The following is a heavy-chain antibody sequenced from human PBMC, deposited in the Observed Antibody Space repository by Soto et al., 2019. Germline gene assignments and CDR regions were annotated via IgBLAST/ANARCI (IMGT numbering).Heavy chain of an antibody. CDR3: ARKPMVRGVTSPFDY. V-gene: IGHV4-34*01. CDR2: INHSGST. D-gene: IGHD3-10*01. Sequence: SETLPLPCAVYVGSFSGYYWSWIRQPPGKGLEWIGEINHSGSTNYNPSLKSRVTISVDTSKNQCSLKLSSVTAADTAVYYCARKPMVRGVTSPFDYWGQGTLVTVSS. CDR1: VGSFSGYY. J-gene: IGHJ4*02.